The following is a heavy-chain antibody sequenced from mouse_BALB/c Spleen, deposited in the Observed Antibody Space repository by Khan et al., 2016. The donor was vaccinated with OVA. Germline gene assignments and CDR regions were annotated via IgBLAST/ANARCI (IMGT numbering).Heavy chain of an antibody. V-gene: IGHV1S136*01. Sequence: VQLQQSGPELVKPGASVKMSCKASGYTFTSYVMHWVKQKPGQGLEWIGYISPNSDGSKYNEKFRGKATLTSDKSSSTAYMELRSLHSEDSAVYYCLRSLYFYGSAYEGFAYWGQGTLVTVSA. CDR1: GYTFTSYV. D-gene: IGHD1-1*01. CDR3: LRSLYFYGSAYEGFAY. CDR2: ISPNSDGS. J-gene: IGHJ3*01.